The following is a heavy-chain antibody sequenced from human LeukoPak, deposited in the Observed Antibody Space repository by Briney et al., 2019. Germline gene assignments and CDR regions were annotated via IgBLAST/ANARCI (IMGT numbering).Heavy chain of an antibody. V-gene: IGHV3-21*01. CDR2: ISSSSSYI. J-gene: IGHJ4*02. CDR3: ARDMRRQWLVRPLFGY. D-gene: IGHD6-19*01. CDR1: GFTFSSYS. Sequence: GGSLRLSCAASGFTFSSYSMNWVRQAPGKGLEWVSSISSSSSYIYYADSVKGRFTISRDNAKNSLYLQMNSLRAEDTAVYYRARDMRRQWLVRPLFGYWGQGTLVTVSS.